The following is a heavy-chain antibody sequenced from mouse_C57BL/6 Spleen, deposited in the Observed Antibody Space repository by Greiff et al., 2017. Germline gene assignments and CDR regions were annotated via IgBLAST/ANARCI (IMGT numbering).Heavy chain of an antibody. CDR3: ARAYYDYDFAY. V-gene: IGHV3-6*01. J-gene: IGHJ3*01. D-gene: IGHD2-4*01. CDR1: GYSITSGYY. Sequence: VQLKESGPGLVKPSQSLSLTCSVTGYSITSGYYWNWIRQFPGNKLEWMGYISYDGSNNYNPSLKNRISITLDTSKNQFFLKLNSVTTEDTATYYCARAYYDYDFAYWGQGTLVTVSA. CDR2: ISYDGSN.